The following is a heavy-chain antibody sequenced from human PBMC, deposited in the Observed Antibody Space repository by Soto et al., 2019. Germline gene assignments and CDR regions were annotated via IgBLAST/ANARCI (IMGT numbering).Heavy chain of an antibody. V-gene: IGHV3-30*18. Sequence: QVQLVESGGGVVQPGRSLRLSCAASGFTFSSYGMHWVRQAPGKGLEWVAVISYDGSNKYYADSVKGRFTISRDNSKNPLYLQMNSLRAEDTAVYYCAKDSIAVKPYGMDVWGQGTTVTVSS. CDR2: ISYDGSNK. CDR1: GFTFSSYG. D-gene: IGHD6-19*01. CDR3: AKDSIAVKPYGMDV. J-gene: IGHJ6*02.